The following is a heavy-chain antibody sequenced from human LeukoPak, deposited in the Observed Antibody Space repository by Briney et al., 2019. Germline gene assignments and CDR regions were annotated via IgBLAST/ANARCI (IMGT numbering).Heavy chain of an antibody. D-gene: IGHD2-15*01. J-gene: IGHJ4*02. CDR3: SRSGGKADLDY. CDR2: INSDGSSR. V-gene: IGHV3-74*01. Sequence: QTGGSLRLSCAASGFTFSSHWVHWVRQAPGKGLVWVSRINSDGSSRDHADSVKGRFTVSRDNAKNTLYLQMNSLRAEDTAVYYCSRSGGKADLDYWGQGILVTVSS. CDR1: GFTFSSHW.